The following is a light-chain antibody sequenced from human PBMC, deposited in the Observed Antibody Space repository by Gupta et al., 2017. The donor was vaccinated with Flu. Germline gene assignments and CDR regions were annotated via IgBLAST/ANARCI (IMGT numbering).Light chain of an antibody. CDR3: QQDNSYSWT. Sequence: DTQMTQSPSTPSASVGDRVTIACRASQSISSWLACYQQKPGKAPKLLLYKASSSESGVPSRFSGSASATEITLTISILHPADFATSYCQQDNSYSWTLGPGTKVEIK. CDR2: KAS. V-gene: IGKV1-5*03. CDR1: QSISSW. J-gene: IGKJ1*01.